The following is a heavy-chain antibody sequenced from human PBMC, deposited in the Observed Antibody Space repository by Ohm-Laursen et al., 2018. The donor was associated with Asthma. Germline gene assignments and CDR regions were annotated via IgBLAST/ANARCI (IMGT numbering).Heavy chain of an antibody. D-gene: IGHD3-22*01. V-gene: IGHV4-39*01. Sequence: TLSLTCTVSGGSISSTSYYWGWIRQPPGKGLEWVGSVYYSGSAYYNPSLKSRPTFSVDTSKNQFSLKLSSVTAADTAVYFCARLNYFDSTGYYYFHSWGQGTLVTVSS. CDR1: GGSISSTSYY. CDR2: VYYSGSA. J-gene: IGHJ4*02. CDR3: ARLNYFDSTGYYYFHS.